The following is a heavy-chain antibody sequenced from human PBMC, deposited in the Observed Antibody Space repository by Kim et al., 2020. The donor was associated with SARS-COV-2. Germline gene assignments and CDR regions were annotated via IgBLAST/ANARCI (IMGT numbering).Heavy chain of an antibody. Sequence: ASVKVSCKASGYTFTSYGISWVRQAPGQGLEWMGWISAYNGNTNYAQKLQGRVTMTTDTSTSTAYMELRSLRSDDTAVYYCARDPGGVTVTTLYYYGMDVWGQGTTVTVSS. D-gene: IGHD4-4*01. CDR1: GYTFTSYG. CDR3: ARDPGGVTVTTLYYYGMDV. V-gene: IGHV1-18*01. J-gene: IGHJ6*02. CDR2: ISAYNGNT.